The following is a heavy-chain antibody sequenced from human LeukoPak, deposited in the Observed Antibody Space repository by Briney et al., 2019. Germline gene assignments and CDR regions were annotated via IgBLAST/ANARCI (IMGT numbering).Heavy chain of an antibody. V-gene: IGHV1-18*01. D-gene: IGHD5-12*01. CDR1: GYMFNIYG. J-gene: IGHJ4*02. CDR2: ISAFNGNT. CDR3: ARSPPSTGYDRFDT. Sequence: ASVKVSCKASGYMFNIYGISWVRQPPGQGLEWMGWISAFNGNTNYARNFQDRVTMTTDTSTSTAYMELTSLRSDDTAVYYCARSPPSTGYDRFDTWGQGTLVTVSS.